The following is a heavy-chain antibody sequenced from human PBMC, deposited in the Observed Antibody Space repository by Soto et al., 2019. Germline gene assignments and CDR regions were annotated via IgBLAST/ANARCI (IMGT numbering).Heavy chain of an antibody. CDR2: IIPIFGTA. CDR3: AAPPHLTAKGYFDY. V-gene: IGHV1-69*12. J-gene: IGHJ4*02. Sequence: QVQLVQSGAEVKKPGSSVKVSCEAAGGTFSSYAISWVRQAPGQGLEWMGGIIPIFGTANYAQKFKGRATITADESTSTAYMELSSLRAEDTAVYYCAAPPHLTAKGYFDYWGKGTLVTVSS. CDR1: GGTFSSYA.